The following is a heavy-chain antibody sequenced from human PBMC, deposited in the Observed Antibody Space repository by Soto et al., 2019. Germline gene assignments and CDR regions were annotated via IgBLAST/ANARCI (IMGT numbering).Heavy chain of an antibody. CDR2: IWYDGSNK. D-gene: IGHD3-22*01. Sequence: GGSLRLSCAASGFTFSSYGMHWIRQAPGKGLEWVAVIWYDGSNKYYADSVKGRFTISRDNSKNTLYLQMNSLRAEDTAVYYCARAKYYYDSSGHYYDYWGQGTLVTVSS. J-gene: IGHJ4*02. CDR1: GFTFSSYG. CDR3: ARAKYYYDSSGHYYDY. V-gene: IGHV3-33*01.